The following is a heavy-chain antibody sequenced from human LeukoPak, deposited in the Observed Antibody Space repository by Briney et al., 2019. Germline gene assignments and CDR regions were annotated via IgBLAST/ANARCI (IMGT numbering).Heavy chain of an antibody. CDR1: GFTFINYA. J-gene: IGHJ3*02. Sequence: GGSLRLSCAASGFTFINYAMSWVRQAPGKGLEWVSVISGGGGSTYYADSVKGRFTISRDNSKNTLYLQMNSLRGEDTAVYYCARDAYSTTSRNNDGFDIWGQGTVVTVSS. V-gene: IGHV3-23*01. CDR3: ARDAYSTTSRNNDGFDI. D-gene: IGHD2-21*01. CDR2: ISGGGGST.